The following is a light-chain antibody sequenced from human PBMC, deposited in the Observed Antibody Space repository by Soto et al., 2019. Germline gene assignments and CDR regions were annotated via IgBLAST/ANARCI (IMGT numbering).Light chain of an antibody. CDR3: QQYGSSPQT. Sequence: EIVLTQSPGTLSLSPGERATLSCRASQSVSSSYLAWYQQKLGQAPRLLIYGASSRPAGIPDRFSGSGSGTDFTLTISRLEPEDYVVYYCQQYGSSPQTFGQGPKVDIK. CDR2: GAS. J-gene: IGKJ2*01. V-gene: IGKV3-20*01. CDR1: QSVSSSY.